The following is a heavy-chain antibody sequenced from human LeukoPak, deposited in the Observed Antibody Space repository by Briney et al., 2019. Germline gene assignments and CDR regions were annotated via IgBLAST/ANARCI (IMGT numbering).Heavy chain of an antibody. D-gene: IGHD2-21*01. Sequence: SETLSLTCAVSGGSISSGGYSWSWIRQPPGKGLEWIGYIYHSGSTYYNPSLKSRVTISVDRSKNQFSLKLSSVTAADTAVYYCARGGGGDFDYWGQGTLVTVSS. CDR1: GGSISSGGYS. CDR2: IYHSGST. J-gene: IGHJ4*02. V-gene: IGHV4-30-2*01. CDR3: ARGGGGDFDY.